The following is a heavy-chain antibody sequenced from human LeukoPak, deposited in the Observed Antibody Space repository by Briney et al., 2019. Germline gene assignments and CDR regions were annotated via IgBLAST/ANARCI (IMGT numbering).Heavy chain of an antibody. Sequence: PGGSLRLSCAASGFTFSSYGMHWVRQAPGKGLEWVAFIRYDGSNKYYADSVKGRFTISRDNSKNTVYLQMNSLRAEDTAVYYCARVANYYDSSGYYPKFDYYYMDVWGKGTTVTISS. J-gene: IGHJ6*03. V-gene: IGHV3-30*02. CDR3: ARVANYYDSSGYYPKFDYYYMDV. CDR1: GFTFSSYG. D-gene: IGHD3-22*01. CDR2: IRYDGSNK.